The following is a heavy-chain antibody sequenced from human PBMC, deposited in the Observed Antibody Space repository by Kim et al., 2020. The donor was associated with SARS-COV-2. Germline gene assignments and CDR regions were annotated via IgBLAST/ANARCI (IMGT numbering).Heavy chain of an antibody. V-gene: IGHV1-2*05. CDR2: INPNSGGT. CDR3: ARSGDYGSGSYFGY. D-gene: IGHD3-10*01. J-gene: IGHJ4*02. Sequence: ASVKVSCKAPGYTFTGYYIHWVRQAPGQGLEWMGRINPNSGGTNYAQKFQGRVTMTRDTSINTAYMELSRLTSDDTVLYYCARSGDYGSGSYFGYWGQGT. CDR1: GYTFTGYY.